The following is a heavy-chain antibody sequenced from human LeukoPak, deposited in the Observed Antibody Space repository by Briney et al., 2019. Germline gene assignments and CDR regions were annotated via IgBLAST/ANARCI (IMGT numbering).Heavy chain of an antibody. CDR2: INPNSGGT. J-gene: IGHJ3*02. D-gene: IGHD2-2*02. Sequence: GASVKVSCKASGYTFTGYYMHWVRQAPGQGLEWMGWINPNSGGTNYAQKFQGRVTMTRATSISTAYMELSRLRADDTAVYYCASPYCSSTNCYSQAAFDIWGQGTMVTVSS. V-gene: IGHV1-2*02. CDR1: GYTFTGYY. CDR3: ASPYCSSTNCYSQAAFDI.